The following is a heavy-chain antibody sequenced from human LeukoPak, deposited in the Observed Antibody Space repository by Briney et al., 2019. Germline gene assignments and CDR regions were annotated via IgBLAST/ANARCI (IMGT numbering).Heavy chain of an antibody. J-gene: IGHJ4*02. CDR1: GXTFSSYG. CDR3: AKTRGWLVPAYFDY. Sequence: GGSLRLSCAASGXTFSSYGMHWVRQAPGKGLESVAVISYDGSNKYYADSVKGRFTISRDNSKNTLYLQMNSLRAEDTAVYYCAKTRGWLVPAYFDYWGQGTLVTVSS. CDR2: ISYDGSNK. V-gene: IGHV3-30*18. D-gene: IGHD6-19*01.